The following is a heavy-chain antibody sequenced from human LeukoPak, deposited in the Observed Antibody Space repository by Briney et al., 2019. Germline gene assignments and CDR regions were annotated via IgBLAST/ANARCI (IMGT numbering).Heavy chain of an antibody. Sequence: SETLSLTCTVSGGSISSSSYYWGWIRQPPGKGLEWIGSIYYSGSTYYSPSLKSRVTISVDTSKNQFSLKLSSVTAADTAVYYCARVGKYSSLFDYWGQGTLVTVSS. J-gene: IGHJ4*02. V-gene: IGHV4-39*07. CDR1: GGSISSSSYY. CDR2: IYYSGST. D-gene: IGHD6-6*01. CDR3: ARVGKYSSLFDY.